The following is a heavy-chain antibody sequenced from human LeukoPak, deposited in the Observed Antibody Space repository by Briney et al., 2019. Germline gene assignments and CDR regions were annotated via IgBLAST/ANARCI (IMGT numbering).Heavy chain of an antibody. CDR1: GYTLTSYD. CDR3: ARDLFGDYEGELYYYYGMDV. CDR2: ISPDNGNT. J-gene: IGHJ6*02. D-gene: IGHD4-17*01. V-gene: IGHV1-18*01. Sequence: ASVKVSCKASGYTLTSYDINWVRQATGQGLEWVGWISPDNGNTNYAQKLQGRVTMTTDTSTSTAYMELRSLRSDDTAVYYCARDLFGDYEGELYYYYGMDVWGQGTTVTVSS.